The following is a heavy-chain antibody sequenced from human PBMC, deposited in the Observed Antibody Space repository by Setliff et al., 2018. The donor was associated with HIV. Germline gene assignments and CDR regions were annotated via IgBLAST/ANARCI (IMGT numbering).Heavy chain of an antibody. CDR3: AIWEATMGFDS. CDR1: GFTFSNFA. J-gene: IGHJ4*02. V-gene: IGHV3-30*04. CDR2: ISYDGRNK. Sequence: GGSLRLSCAASGFTFSNFAVHWVRQAPGKGLEWVAVISYDGRNKYYANSVKGRFTISRDNSKNTLFLQMDSLITEDTAVYYCAIWEATMGFDSWGQGTLVTVS. D-gene: IGHD1-26*01.